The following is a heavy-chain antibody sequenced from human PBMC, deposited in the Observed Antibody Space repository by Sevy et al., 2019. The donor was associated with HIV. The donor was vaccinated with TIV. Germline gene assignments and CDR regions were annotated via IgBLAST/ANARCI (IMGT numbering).Heavy chain of an antibody. CDR2: INPKSGDT. J-gene: IGHJ3*02. D-gene: IGHD1-7*01. Sequence: ASVKVSCKSTGYIFSDYNMHWVRQAPGQGLEWMALINPKSGDTIYAQRFRGRVSMTRDTSMSTAYMELSGLTSDDTAVYYCVGKNITATKTLLAFDIRGQGTMVTVSS. V-gene: IGHV1-2*06. CDR3: VGKNITATKTLLAFDI. CDR1: GYIFSDYN.